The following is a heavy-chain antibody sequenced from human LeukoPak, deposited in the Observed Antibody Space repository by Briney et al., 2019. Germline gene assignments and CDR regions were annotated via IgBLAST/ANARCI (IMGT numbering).Heavy chain of an antibody. Sequence: SETLSLTCAVYGGSFSDYFWSWIRQPPGKGLEWLGEISHSGSTTYNPSLRSRVTISGDTSKKQFSLKLSSVTAADTAVYYCVTYYYGSSAPKRNYWGQGILVTVSS. D-gene: IGHD3-22*01. J-gene: IGHJ4*02. CDR2: ISHSGST. V-gene: IGHV4-34*01. CDR3: VTYYYGSSAPKRNY. CDR1: GGSFSDYF.